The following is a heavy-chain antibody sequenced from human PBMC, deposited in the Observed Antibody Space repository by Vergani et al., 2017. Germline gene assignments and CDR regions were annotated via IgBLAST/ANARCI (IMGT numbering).Heavy chain of an antibody. Sequence: EVQLLESGGGLVQPGGSLRLSCAASGFTFSSYAMSWVRQAPGKGLEWVSAISGSGGSTYYADSVKGRFTISRDNSKNTLYLQMNSLRAEDTAVYYYAKDTAWFGPPDYGMDVWGQGTTVTVSS. J-gene: IGHJ6*02. CDR3: AKDTAWFGPPDYGMDV. CDR2: ISGSGGST. D-gene: IGHD3-10*01. CDR1: GFTFSSYA. V-gene: IGHV3-23*01.